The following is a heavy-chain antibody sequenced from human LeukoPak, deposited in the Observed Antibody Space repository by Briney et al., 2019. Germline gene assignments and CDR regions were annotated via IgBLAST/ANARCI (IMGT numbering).Heavy chain of an antibody. D-gene: IGHD6-13*01. Sequence: GGSLRLSCAASGFTLSSYAMHWVRQAPGKGLEWVAVISYDGSNKYYADSVKGRFTISRDNSKNTLYLQMNSLRAEDTAVYYCARVHSSSWYPLLYWGQGTLVTVSS. CDR3: ARVHSSSWYPLLY. CDR1: GFTLSSYA. J-gene: IGHJ4*02. V-gene: IGHV3-30*04. CDR2: ISYDGSNK.